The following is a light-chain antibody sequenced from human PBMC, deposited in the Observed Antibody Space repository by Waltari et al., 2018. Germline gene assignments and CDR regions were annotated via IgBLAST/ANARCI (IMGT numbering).Light chain of an antibody. V-gene: IGKV3-11*01. CDR1: QSVSSS. CDR2: DVS. CDR3: QQRDNWPSIT. J-gene: IGKJ5*01. Sequence: EIVLTQSPATLSLSPGARATLSCRASQSVSSSLGWYQQKPAQAPRLLIYDVSNRATDIPARFSGSGSGTDFTLTISSLEPEDFAVYYCQQRDNWPSITFGQGTRLEIK.